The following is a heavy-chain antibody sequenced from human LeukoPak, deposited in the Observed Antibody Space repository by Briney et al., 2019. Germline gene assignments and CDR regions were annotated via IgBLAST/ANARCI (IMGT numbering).Heavy chain of an antibody. D-gene: IGHD6-13*01. Sequence: SQTISLTCAISGDSVSSNSAAWNWIRQSPSRGLEWLGRTYYRSKWYNDYAVSVKSRITINPDTSKNQFSLQLNSVTPEDTAVYYCAETGAAAGNDAFDIWGQGTMVTVSS. CDR2: TYYRSKWYN. CDR1: GDSVSSNSAA. J-gene: IGHJ3*02. CDR3: AETGAAAGNDAFDI. V-gene: IGHV6-1*01.